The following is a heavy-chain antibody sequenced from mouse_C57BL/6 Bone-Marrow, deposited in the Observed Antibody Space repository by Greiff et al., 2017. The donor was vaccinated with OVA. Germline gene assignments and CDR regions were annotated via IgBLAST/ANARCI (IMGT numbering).Heavy chain of an antibody. J-gene: IGHJ2*01. CDR2: INPSNGGT. CDR1: GYTFTSYW. Sequence: QVQLQQSGTELVKPGASVKLSCKASGYTFTSYWMHWVKQRPGQGLEWIGNINPSNGGTNYNEKFKSKAPLTVDKSSSTAYMQLSSLTSEDSAVYYCARSPYYYGSSPLNYWGQGTTLTVSS. V-gene: IGHV1-53*01. D-gene: IGHD1-1*01. CDR3: ARSPYYYGSSPLNY.